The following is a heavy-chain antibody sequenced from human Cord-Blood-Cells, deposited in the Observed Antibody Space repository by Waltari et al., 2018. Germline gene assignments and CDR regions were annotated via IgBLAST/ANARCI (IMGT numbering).Heavy chain of an antibody. D-gene: IGHD3-16*01. V-gene: IGHV1-24*01. CDR2: FDPEDGET. CDR3: ATDQGGFDAFDI. CDR1: GSPLTELS. J-gene: IGHJ3*02. Sequence: QVQLVQSGAEVKKPGASVKVSCKVSGSPLTELSMHWVRQAPGKGLEWMGGFDPEDGETIYAQKFQGRVTMTEDTSTDTAYMELSSLRSEDTAVYYCATDQGGFDAFDIWGQGTMVTVSS.